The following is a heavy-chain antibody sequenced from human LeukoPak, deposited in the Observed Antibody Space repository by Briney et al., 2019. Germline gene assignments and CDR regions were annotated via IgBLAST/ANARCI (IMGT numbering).Heavy chain of an antibody. D-gene: IGHD5-12*01. V-gene: IGHV4-39*01. CDR2: IYHSGST. CDR3: GRGRGYSGYEEWFDP. CDR1: GASISSTPYY. J-gene: IGHJ5*02. Sequence: SETLSLTCAVSGASISSTPYYWGWIRQPPGKGLEWIGSIYHSGSTYYNPSLKSRVTVSIDTSKNQFSLRLSSVTAADTAVYYCGRGRGYSGYEEWFDPWGQGTLVTVSS.